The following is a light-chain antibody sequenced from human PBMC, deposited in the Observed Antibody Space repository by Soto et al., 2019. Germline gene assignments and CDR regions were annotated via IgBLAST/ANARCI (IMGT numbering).Light chain of an antibody. Sequence: IQLTQSPSSLSASVGDRVTITCRASQVISSYLAWYQQKPGKAPKLLIYAASTLQTGVPSRFSGGGSGTDFTLTLSSLQTEDFATYYCQQVNSFTRTFGQGTRLEIK. J-gene: IGKJ5*01. CDR2: AAS. CDR1: QVISSY. CDR3: QQVNSFTRT. V-gene: IGKV1-9*01.